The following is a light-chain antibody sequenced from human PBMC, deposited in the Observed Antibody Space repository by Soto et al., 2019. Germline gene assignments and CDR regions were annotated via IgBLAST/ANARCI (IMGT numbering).Light chain of an antibody. CDR1: QDISSY. CDR3: QQYYEFPLT. V-gene: IGKV1-8*01. CDR2: VAS. Sequence: AIRMTQSPSSLSASPGDRVTITCRASQDISSYLAWYQQKPGKAPNLLIYVASTLQSGVPSRFSGSGSETDFTLTISRLQSEDFATYYCQQYYEFPLTFGGGTKVQIK. J-gene: IGKJ4*01.